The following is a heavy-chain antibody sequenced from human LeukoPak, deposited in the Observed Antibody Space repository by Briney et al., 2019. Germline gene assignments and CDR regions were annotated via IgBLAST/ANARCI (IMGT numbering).Heavy chain of an antibody. CDR2: IRRKGQSYTT. CDR3: SRAGKEGDNSAFDI. V-gene: IGHV3-72*01. J-gene: IGHJ3*02. D-gene: IGHD3-22*01. Sequence: PGGSLRLSCAASGFTFSDYILAWVRQAPGKGLEWVGRIRRKGQSYTTEYAASVKGRFTISRDDSKNSLYLHMNSLKTEDTAVYHCSRAGKEGDNSAFDIWGQGTMVTVSS. CDR1: GFTFSDYI.